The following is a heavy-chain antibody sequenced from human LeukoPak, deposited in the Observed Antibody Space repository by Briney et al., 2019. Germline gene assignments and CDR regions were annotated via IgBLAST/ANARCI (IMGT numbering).Heavy chain of an antibody. J-gene: IGHJ4*02. V-gene: IGHV3-73*01. CDR2: IRTTANSYAT. CDR3: TRRSDMAAANDDY. CDR1: GFTFSGSA. D-gene: IGHD6-13*01. Sequence: GLFLKLSCAGSGFTFSGSAIHWVRQASGKGLYLFVRIRTTANSYATAYAASVNGRFSISRDDSKNTAYLKMTSLKTEHTAVYYFTRRSDMAAANDDYWGQGTLVTVSS.